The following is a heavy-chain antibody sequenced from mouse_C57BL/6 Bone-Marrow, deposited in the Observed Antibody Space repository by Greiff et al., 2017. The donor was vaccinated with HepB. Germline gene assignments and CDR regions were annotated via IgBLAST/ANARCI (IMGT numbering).Heavy chain of an antibody. CDR2: IYPGDGDT. CDR1: GYAFSSSW. V-gene: IGHV1-82*01. CDR3: AKGRWLPLYYFDY. J-gene: IGHJ2*01. Sequence: VQLQQSGPELVKPGASVKISCKASGYAFSSSWMNWVKQRPGKGLEWIGRIYPGDGDTNYNGKFKGKAKLTADKSSSTAYMQLSSLTSEDSAFYFCAKGRWLPLYYFDYWGQGTTLTVSS. D-gene: IGHD2-3*01.